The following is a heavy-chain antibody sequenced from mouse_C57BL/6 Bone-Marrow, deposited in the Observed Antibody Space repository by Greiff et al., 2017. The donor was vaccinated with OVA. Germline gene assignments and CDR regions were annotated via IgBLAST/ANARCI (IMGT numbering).Heavy chain of an antibody. CDR1: GYAFSSSW. J-gene: IGHJ2*01. D-gene: IGHD3-1*01. Sequence: VKLQQSGPELVKPGASVKISCKASGYAFSSSWMNWVKQRPGKGLEWIGRIYPGDGDTNYNGKFKGKATLTADKSFSPAIMQLSSLASEDSSVYFCARRGLHRWGQGTTLTVSS. V-gene: IGHV1-82*01. CDR3: ARRGLHR. CDR2: IYPGDGDT.